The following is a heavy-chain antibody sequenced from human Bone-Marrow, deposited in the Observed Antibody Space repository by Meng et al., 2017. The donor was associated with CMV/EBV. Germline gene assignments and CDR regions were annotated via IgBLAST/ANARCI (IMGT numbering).Heavy chain of an antibody. V-gene: IGHV1-46*01. CDR1: GYTFTSYY. Sequence: ASVKDSCKASGYTFTSYYMHWVRQAPGQGLEWMGIINPSGGSTSYAQKFQGRVTMTRDTSTSTVYMALSSLRTEDTAVYYCARGSAVRGVIVYYYGMDVWGQGTTVTVSS. CDR3: ARGSAVRGVIVYYYGMDV. J-gene: IGHJ6*02. CDR2: INPSGGST. D-gene: IGHD3-10*01.